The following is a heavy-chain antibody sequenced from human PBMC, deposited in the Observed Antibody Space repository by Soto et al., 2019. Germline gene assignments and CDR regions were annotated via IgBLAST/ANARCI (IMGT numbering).Heavy chain of an antibody. J-gene: IGHJ5*01. Sequence: SETLSLTCAVYGGSFSGYYWSWIRQPPGKGLEWIGEINHSGSTNYNPSLKSRVTISIDTSKNQFSLKLSSVTAADTAVYYCARATRYCTNGVCSTFEYWGQGTLVTVSS. D-gene: IGHD2-8*01. CDR1: GGSFSGYY. CDR2: INHSGST. CDR3: ARATRYCTNGVCSTFEY. V-gene: IGHV4-34*01.